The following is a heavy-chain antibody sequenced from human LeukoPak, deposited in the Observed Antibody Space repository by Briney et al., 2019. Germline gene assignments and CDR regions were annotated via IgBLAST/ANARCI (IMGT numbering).Heavy chain of an antibody. J-gene: IGHJ4*02. CDR1: GFTFSSYS. CDR3: AKSSSGRGREFDY. V-gene: IGHV3-9*01. D-gene: IGHD6-19*01. Sequence: GGSLRLSCAASGFTFSSYSMNWVRQAPGKGLEWVSGISWNSGSIGYADSVKGRFTISRDNAKNSLYLQMNSLRAEDTALYYCAKSSSGRGREFDYWAREPWSPSPQ. CDR2: ISWNSGSI.